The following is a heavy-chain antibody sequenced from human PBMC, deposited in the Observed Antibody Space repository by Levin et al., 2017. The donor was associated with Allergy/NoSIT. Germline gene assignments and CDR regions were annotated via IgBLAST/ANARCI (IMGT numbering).Heavy chain of an antibody. J-gene: IGHJ5*02. CDR2: IKEDGNEE. D-gene: IGHD5-12*01. CDR3: ARDVSFSGLDP. CDR1: GFTFNSYW. Sequence: GGSLRLSCVASGFTFNSYWMTWVRQAPGKGLEWVGNIKEDGNEESYVDSVKGRFTFSRDNAKNSLYLQMNSLRVEDTAVYYCARDVSFSGLDPWGQGTLVTVSS. V-gene: IGHV3-7*01.